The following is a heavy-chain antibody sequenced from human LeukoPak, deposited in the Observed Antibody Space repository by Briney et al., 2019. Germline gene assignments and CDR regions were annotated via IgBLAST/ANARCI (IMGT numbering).Heavy chain of an antibody. CDR2: INWNGGSA. J-gene: IGHJ4*02. Sequence: GGSLRLSCAASGFTFDSHAMSWVRQAPGRGLEWVSAINWNGGSAAYADSVKGRFTISRDNSKNTLYLQMNSLRAEDTAVYYCAKGFGDYGDYPFDYWGQGTLVTVSS. CDR3: AKGFGDYGDYPFDY. D-gene: IGHD4-17*01. V-gene: IGHV3-20*04. CDR1: GFTFDSHA.